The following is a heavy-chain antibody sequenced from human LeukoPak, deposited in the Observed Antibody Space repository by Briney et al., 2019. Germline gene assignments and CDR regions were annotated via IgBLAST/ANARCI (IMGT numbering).Heavy chain of an antibody. CDR1: GGSISSGSYY. V-gene: IGHV4-61*02. Sequence: PSETLSLTSTVSGGSISSGSYYWSWIRQPAGKGLEWIGRIYTSGSTNYNPSLKSRVTISVDTSKNQFSLKLSSVTAADTAVYYCARSLGYYYDSSGQYFDYWGQGTLVTVSS. CDR2: IYTSGST. J-gene: IGHJ4*02. D-gene: IGHD3-22*01. CDR3: ARSLGYYYDSSGQYFDY.